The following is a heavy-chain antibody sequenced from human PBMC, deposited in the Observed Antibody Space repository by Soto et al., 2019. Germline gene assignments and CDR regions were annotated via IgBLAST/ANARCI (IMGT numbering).Heavy chain of an antibody. CDR2: IYHSGST. J-gene: IGHJ4*02. CDR3: ARGRVNYDILTGYYKYYFEY. CDR1: VCSIISCCYS. D-gene: IGHD3-9*01. Sequence: SETLSLTCSFCVCSIISCCYSLSFIRQPPWNCLDWIGYIYHSGSTYYNPSLKSRVTISVDRSKNQFSLKLSSVTAADTAVYYCARGRVNYDILTGYYKYYFEYWGKGNMVNVSS. V-gene: IGHV4-30-2*01.